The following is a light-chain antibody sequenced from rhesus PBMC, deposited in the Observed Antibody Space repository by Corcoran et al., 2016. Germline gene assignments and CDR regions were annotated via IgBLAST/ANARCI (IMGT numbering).Light chain of an antibody. J-gene: IGKJ3*01. CDR1: QSISSW. V-gene: IGKV1-22*01. Sequence: DIQMTQSPSSLSASVGDTVTITCRASQSISSWLDWYPKKPGKAPKLLIYKASSLQSGVPSRFSGSGSGTDFTLTISSLQSEDFATYYCQQYSSSPLTFGPGTKLDIK. CDR2: KAS. CDR3: QQYSSSPLT.